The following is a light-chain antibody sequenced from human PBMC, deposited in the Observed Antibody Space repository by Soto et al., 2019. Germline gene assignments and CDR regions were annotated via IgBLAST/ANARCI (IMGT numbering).Light chain of an antibody. CDR3: AAWDDSLSAFYV. CDR2: DVS. Sequence: QSALTQPPSVSGSPGQSVTISCTGTSSDVGGYNYVAWYQQHPGKAPKVMIYDVSKRPSGVPDRFSGSKSGTSASLAISGLRSEDEADYYCAAWDDSLSAFYVFGTGTKVTVL. CDR1: SSDVGGYNY. J-gene: IGLJ1*01. V-gene: IGLV2-11*01.